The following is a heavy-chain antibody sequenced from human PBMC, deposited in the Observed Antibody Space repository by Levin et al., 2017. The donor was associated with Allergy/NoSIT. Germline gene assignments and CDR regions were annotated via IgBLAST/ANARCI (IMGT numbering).Heavy chain of an antibody. CDR3: ARDLSRSGVATLIDY. CDR1: GFTFSSYG. Sequence: QSGGSLRLSCAASGFTFSSYGMHWVRQAPGKGLEWVAVIWDDGSDKYYADSVKGRFTISRDNSKNMLYLQMNSLRAEDTAVYYCARDLSRSGVATLIDYWGQGTLVTVSS. CDR2: IWDDGSDK. J-gene: IGHJ4*02. D-gene: IGHD5-12*01. V-gene: IGHV3-33*01.